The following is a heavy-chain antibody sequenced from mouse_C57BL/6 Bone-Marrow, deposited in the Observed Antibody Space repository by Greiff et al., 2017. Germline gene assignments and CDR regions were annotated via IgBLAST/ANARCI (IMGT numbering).Heavy chain of an antibody. V-gene: IGHV14-3*01. J-gene: IGHJ2*01. CDR2: IDPANGNT. Sequence: EVQLQESVAELVRPGASVKLSCTASGFNIKNTYMHWVKQRPEQGLEWIGRIDPANGNTKYAPKFQGKATITADTSSNTAYLQLSSLTSEDTAIYYCARARYYGSSLFDYWGQGTTLTVSS. D-gene: IGHD1-1*01. CDR1: GFNIKNTY. CDR3: ARARYYGSSLFDY.